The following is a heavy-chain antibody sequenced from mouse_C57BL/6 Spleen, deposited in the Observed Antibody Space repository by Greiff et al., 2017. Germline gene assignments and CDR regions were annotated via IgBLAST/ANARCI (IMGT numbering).Heavy chain of an antibody. D-gene: IGHD2-13*01. CDR2: ILPGSGST. CDR3: ASRDAWVAY. J-gene: IGHJ3*01. CDR1: GYTFTGYW. V-gene: IGHV1-9*01. Sequence: QVQLQQSGAELMKPGASVKLSCKATGYTFTGYWIEWVKQRPGHGLEWIGEILPGSGSTNYNAKFKGKATFTADTSSNTAYMQLSSLTTEDSAIYYCASRDAWVAYWGQGTLVTVSA.